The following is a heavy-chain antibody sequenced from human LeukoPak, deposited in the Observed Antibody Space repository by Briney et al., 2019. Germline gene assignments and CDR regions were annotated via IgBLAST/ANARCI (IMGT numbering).Heavy chain of an antibody. J-gene: IGHJ3*02. D-gene: IGHD2-2*02. V-gene: IGHV5-51*01. CDR1: GYSFTSYW. CDR3: ARQKGDIVVVPAAIRGSDAFDI. CDR2: IYPGDSDT. Sequence: GESLKISCKGSGYSFTSYWIGWVRQMPGKGLEWMGIIYPGDSDTRYSPSFQGQVTISADKSISTAYLQWSSLKASDTATYYCARQKGDIVVVPAAIRGSDAFDIWGQGTMVTVSS.